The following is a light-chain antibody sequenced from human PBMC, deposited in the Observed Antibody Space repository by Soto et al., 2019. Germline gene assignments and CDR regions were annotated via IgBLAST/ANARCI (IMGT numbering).Light chain of an antibody. CDR2: WAS. J-gene: IGKJ1*01. CDR3: QQYYSTLTWT. Sequence: DIVMTQSPDSLAVSLGERATINCKSSQSVLYSSNNKNYLSWYQQKPGQPPKLLIYWASTRESGVPDRFSGSGCGTDFTLAISSLQAEDVAVYYCQQYYSTLTWTFGRGTKVEI. V-gene: IGKV4-1*01. CDR1: QSVLYSSNNKNY.